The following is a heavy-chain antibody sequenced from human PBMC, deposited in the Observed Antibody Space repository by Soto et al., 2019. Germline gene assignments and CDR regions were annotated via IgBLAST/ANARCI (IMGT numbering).Heavy chain of an antibody. CDR3: AKTPDCGGGSGYMMVFDY. J-gene: IGHJ4*02. V-gene: IGHV4-59*01. D-gene: IGHD2-15*01. CDR2: IYYSGST. CDR1: GGSISSYY. Sequence: SETLSLPCTVSGGSISSYYWRWIRQPPGKGLEWIGYIYYSGSTNYNPSLKSRVTISVDTSKNQYSLKLSSVTAADTAVYFCAKTPDCGGGSGYMMVFDYWGQGTRVTGSS.